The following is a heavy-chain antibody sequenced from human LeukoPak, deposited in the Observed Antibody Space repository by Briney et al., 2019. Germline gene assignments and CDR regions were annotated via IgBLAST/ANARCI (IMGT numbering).Heavy chain of an antibody. Sequence: SETLSLTCTVSGGSITSRSYYWGWIRQPPGKGLEWIGSIYYSGSTYYNPSLKSRVTISVDTSKNQFSLKLSSVTAADTAVYYCARYAIAVAGTRGHDYWGQGTLVTVSS. CDR2: IYYSGST. CDR1: GGSITSRSYY. V-gene: IGHV4-39*01. J-gene: IGHJ4*02. CDR3: ARYAIAVAGTRGHDY. D-gene: IGHD6-19*01.